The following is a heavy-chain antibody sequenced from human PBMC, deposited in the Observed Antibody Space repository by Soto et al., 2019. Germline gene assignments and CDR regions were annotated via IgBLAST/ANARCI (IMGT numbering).Heavy chain of an antibody. CDR1: GYSFTSYW. J-gene: IGHJ4*02. V-gene: IGHV5-10-1*01. D-gene: IGHD6-13*01. Sequence: GESLKISCKGSGYSFTSYWISWVRQMPGKGLEWMGRIDPSDSYTNYSPSFQGHVTISADKPISTAYLQWSSLKASDTAMYYCAYGARSWYQDDWGQGTLVTVSS. CDR2: IDPSDSYT. CDR3: AYGARSWYQDD.